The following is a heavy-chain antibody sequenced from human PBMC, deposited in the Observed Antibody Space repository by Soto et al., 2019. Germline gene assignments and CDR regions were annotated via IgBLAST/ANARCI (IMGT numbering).Heavy chain of an antibody. D-gene: IGHD6-13*01. CDR1: GDSVSNKSAA. V-gene: IGHV6-1*01. J-gene: IGHJ5*02. CDR3: ARVEFKQQVRWFDP. CDR2: TYYRSKWYN. Sequence: SQTLSLTCAISGDSVSNKSAAWNLIRQSPSRGLEWLGRTYYRSKWYNDYAVSVESRITINPDTSKNQFSLQLNSVTPEDTAVYYCARVEFKQQVRWFDPWGQGTLVTVSS.